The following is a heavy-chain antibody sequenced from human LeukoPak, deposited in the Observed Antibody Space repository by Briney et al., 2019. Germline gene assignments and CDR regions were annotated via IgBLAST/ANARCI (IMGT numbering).Heavy chain of an antibody. CDR1: GGSISSYY. D-gene: IGHD2/OR15-2a*01. CDR2: IYYSGST. J-gene: IGHJ3*02. V-gene: IGHV4-59*08. Sequence: SETLSLTCTVSGGSISSYYWSWIRQPPGKGLEWIGYIYYSGSTNYNPSLKSRVTISVDTSKNQFSLKLSSGTAADTAVYYCARHTYFGFDIWGQGTMVTVSS. CDR3: ARHTYFGFDI.